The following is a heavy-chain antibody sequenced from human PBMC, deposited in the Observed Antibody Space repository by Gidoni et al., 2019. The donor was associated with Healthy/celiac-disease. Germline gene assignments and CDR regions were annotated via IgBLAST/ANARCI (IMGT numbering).Heavy chain of an antibody. Sequence: QVQLQESGPGLVKPPETLSLTCTVSGGSISSHYCSWIRQPPGKGLACIGYIYYSGTNNYNPSLKSRVTISVDTYKNQFSLKLRCVTAADTAVYYCAREARAGTLYGSSGYLYWGQGTLVTVSS. CDR1: GGSISSHY. D-gene: IGHD3-22*01. J-gene: IGHJ4*02. CDR3: AREARAGTLYGSSGYLY. V-gene: IGHV4-59*11. CDR2: IYYSGTN.